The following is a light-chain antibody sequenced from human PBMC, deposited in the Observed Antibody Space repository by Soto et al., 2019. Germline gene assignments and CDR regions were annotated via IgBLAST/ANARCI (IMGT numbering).Light chain of an antibody. CDR3: QQYYSTPWT. CDR1: QSVLHSSNNKNY. V-gene: IGKV4-1*01. J-gene: IGKJ1*01. Sequence: DIVMTQYPDSLAVSLGERATINCKSSQSVLHSSNNKNYLAWYQQKPGQPPKVLSYGASIREPGVPARFSGSGSGTDFTLTISSLQAEDVAVYFCQQYYSTPWTFGQGAKVDI. CDR2: GAS.